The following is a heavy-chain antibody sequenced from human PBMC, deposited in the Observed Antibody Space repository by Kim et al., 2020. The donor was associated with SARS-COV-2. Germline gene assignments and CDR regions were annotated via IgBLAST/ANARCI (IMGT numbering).Heavy chain of an antibody. CDR3: ARHGLLWFGEMGWFDP. V-gene: IGHV5-51*01. Sequence: SFQGQVTISADKSISTAYLQWSSLKASDTAMYYCARHGLLWFGEMGWFDPWGQGTLVTVSS. D-gene: IGHD3-10*01. J-gene: IGHJ5*02.